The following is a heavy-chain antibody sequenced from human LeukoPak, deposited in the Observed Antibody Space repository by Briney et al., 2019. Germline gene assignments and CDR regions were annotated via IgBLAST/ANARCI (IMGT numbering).Heavy chain of an antibody. J-gene: IGHJ4*02. D-gene: IGHD1-26*01. CDR3: ARVSGRWGAASFNFDY. CDR2: IYYSGST. CDR1: GYSISSGYY. V-gene: IGHV4-38-2*02. Sequence: PSETLSLTCTVSGYSISSGYYWGWIRQPPGKGLEWIGYIYYSGSTNYNPSLKSRVTISVDTSKNQFSLKLSSVTAADTAVYYCARVSGRWGAASFNFDYWGQGTLVTVSS.